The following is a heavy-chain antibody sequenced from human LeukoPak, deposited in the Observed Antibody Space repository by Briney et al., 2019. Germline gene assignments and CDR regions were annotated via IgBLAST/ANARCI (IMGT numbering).Heavy chain of an antibody. CDR1: GGSFSGYY. D-gene: IGHD3-3*01. CDR2: INHSGST. CDR3: ARGSEYYDFWSGYSSPFDY. J-gene: IGHJ4*02. Sequence: PSETLSLTCAVYGGSFSGYYWSWIRQPPGKGLEWIGEINHSGSTNYNPSLKSRVTISVDTSKNQFSLKLSSVHAADTAVYYCARGSEYYDFWSGYSSPFDYWGQGTLVTVSS. V-gene: IGHV4-34*01.